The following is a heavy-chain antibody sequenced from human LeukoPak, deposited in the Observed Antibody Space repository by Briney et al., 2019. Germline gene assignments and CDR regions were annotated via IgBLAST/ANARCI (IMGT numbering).Heavy chain of an antibody. J-gene: IGHJ5*02. CDR2: IIPIFGTA. V-gene: IGHV1-69*13. Sequence: ASVKVSCTASGGTFSSYAISWVRQAPGQGLEWMGGIIPIFGTANYAQKFQGRVTITADESTSTAYMELSSLRSEDTAVYYCARVGSLIAAQGDWFDPWGQGTLVTVSS. CDR3: ARVGSLIAAQGDWFDP. CDR1: GGTFSSYA. D-gene: IGHD6-6*01.